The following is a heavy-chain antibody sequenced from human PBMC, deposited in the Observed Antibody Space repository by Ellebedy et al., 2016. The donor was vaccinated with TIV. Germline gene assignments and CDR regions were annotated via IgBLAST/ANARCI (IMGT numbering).Heavy chain of an antibody. Sequence: GSLRLXXTVSGASVSSRTYYWSCIRRPPGKGLEWIGYIYYSGNTKYNPSLKSRVTMSIDTSKNQFSLRLSSVTAADTAVYYCARAGVNWGQGTLVTVSS. D-gene: IGHD2-8*01. CDR1: GASVSSRTYY. CDR3: ARAGVN. J-gene: IGHJ4*02. CDR2: IYYSGNT. V-gene: IGHV4-61*01.